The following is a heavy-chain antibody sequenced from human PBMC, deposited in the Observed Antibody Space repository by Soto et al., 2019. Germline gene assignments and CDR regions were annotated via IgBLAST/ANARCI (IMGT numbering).Heavy chain of an antibody. CDR2: MNPNSGTT. Sequence: QVQLVQSGAEVKKPGASVKFSCKASGYTFTSYDINWVRQATGQGLEWMGWMNPNSGTTGYAQKFQGRVTMTRNTSITTAYMELSSLRSEDTAVYYCAREISGSYRFDYWGQGTLVTVSS. J-gene: IGHJ4*02. CDR3: AREISGSYRFDY. CDR1: GYTFTSYD. V-gene: IGHV1-8*01. D-gene: IGHD1-26*01.